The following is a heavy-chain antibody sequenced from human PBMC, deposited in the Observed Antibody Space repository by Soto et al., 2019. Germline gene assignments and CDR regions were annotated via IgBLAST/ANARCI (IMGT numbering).Heavy chain of an antibody. CDR3: ASLGRGDYAIDY. J-gene: IGHJ4*02. CDR2: ISSSGSTI. CDR1: GFTFSSYE. Sequence: PGGSLRLSCAASGFTFSSYEMNWVRQAPGKGLEWVSYISSSGSTIYYAGSVKGRFTISRDNAKNSLYLQMNSLRAEDTAVYYCASLGRGDYAIDYWGQGTLVTVSS. D-gene: IGHD4-17*01. V-gene: IGHV3-48*03.